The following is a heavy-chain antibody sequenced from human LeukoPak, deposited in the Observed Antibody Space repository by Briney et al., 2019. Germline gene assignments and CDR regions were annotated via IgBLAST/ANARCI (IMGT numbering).Heavy chain of an antibody. CDR1: GASISSSNYY. J-gene: IGHJ2*01. Sequence: SETLSLTCTVSGASISSSNYYWSWLRQPPGKGLEWIGYIFYSGSTNYNPSLKSRVTISVDTSKNQFSLKLSSVTAADTAVYFCARVYYGRTYDYWYFDLWGRGTLVTVSS. D-gene: IGHD3-10*01. V-gene: IGHV4-61*01. CDR2: IFYSGST. CDR3: ARVYYGRTYDYWYFDL.